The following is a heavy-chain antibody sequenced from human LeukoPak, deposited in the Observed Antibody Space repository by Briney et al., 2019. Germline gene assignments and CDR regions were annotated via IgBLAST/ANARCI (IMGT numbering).Heavy chain of an antibody. CDR1: GFTFSSYG. CDR3: AKDPTYYYGSGSYYNDY. V-gene: IGHV3-23*01. D-gene: IGHD3-10*01. J-gene: IGHJ4*02. Sequence: GSLRLSCAASGFTFSSYGMSWVRQAPGKGLEWVSAISGSGGSTYYADSVKGRFTISRDNSKNTLYLQMNSLRAEDTAVYYCAKDPTYYYGSGSYYNDYWGQGTLVTVSS. CDR2: ISGSGGST.